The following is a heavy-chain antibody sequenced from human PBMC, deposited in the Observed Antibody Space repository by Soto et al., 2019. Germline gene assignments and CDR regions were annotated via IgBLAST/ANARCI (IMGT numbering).Heavy chain of an antibody. V-gene: IGHV4-31*03. Sequence: QVQLQESGPGLVKPSQTLSLTCTVSGGSISSGGYYWSWIRQHPGKGLEWIGYIYYSGSTYYNPSLKSRVTISVDTSKNQFSLKRSSVTAADTAVYYCARLRGPVTPELDVWGQGTLVTVSS. CDR3: ARLRGPVTPELDV. CDR1: GGSISSGGYY. D-gene: IGHD4-17*01. CDR2: IYYSGST. J-gene: IGHJ4*02.